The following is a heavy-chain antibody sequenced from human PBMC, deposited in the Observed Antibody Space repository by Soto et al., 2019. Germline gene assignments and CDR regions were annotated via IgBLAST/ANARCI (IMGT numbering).Heavy chain of an antibody. CDR1: GGSFSGYY. CDR2: INHSGST. V-gene: IGHV4-34*01. D-gene: IGHD2-2*01. Sequence: PSETLSLTCAVYGGSFSGYYWSWIRQPPGKGLEWIGEINHSGSTNYNPSLKSRVTISVDTSKNQFSLKLSSVTAADTAVYYCARGRWIVVVPAAHLNWFDPWGQGTLVTVSS. CDR3: ARGRWIVVVPAAHLNWFDP. J-gene: IGHJ5*02.